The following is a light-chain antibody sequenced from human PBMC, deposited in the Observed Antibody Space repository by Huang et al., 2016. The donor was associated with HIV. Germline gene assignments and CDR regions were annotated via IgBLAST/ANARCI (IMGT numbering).Light chain of an antibody. J-gene: IGKJ2*01. CDR2: DAS. CDR3: HQRSNWPQT. V-gene: IGKV3-11*01. Sequence: EIVLTQSPATLSLSPGERATLSCRASQSVDRYLAWYQHKPGQAPRLLIHDASNRATGLPARFSGSGSETDFTLTISSLEPEDFAVYYCHQRSNWPQTFGQGTKVEIK. CDR1: QSVDRY.